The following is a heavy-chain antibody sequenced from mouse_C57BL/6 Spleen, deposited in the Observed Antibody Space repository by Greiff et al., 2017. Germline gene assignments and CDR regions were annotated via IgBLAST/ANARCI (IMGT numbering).Heavy chain of an antibody. CDR1: GFNIKDDS. Sequence: VQLQQSGAELVRPGASVKLSCTASGFNIKDDSMHWVKQRPEQGLEWIGWIDPENGDTEYATKFQGKATITADTSYNTAYLQLCSLTSEDTAVDYCTNSNSFAYWGQGTLVTVSA. CDR3: TNSNSFAY. V-gene: IGHV14-4*01. D-gene: IGHD2-5*01. CDR2: IDPENGDT. J-gene: IGHJ3*01.